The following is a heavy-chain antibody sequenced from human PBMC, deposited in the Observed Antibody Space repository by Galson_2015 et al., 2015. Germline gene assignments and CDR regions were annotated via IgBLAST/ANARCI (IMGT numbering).Heavy chain of an antibody. V-gene: IGHV3-33*01. D-gene: IGHD2-21*02. CDR3: ARDKLDIVVVTAKLYYYYGMDV. CDR2: IWYDGSNK. J-gene: IGHJ6*02. Sequence: SLRLSCAASGFTFSSYGMHWVRQAPGKGLEWVAVIWYDGSNKYYADSVKGRFTISRDNSKNTLYLQMNSLRAEDTAVYYCARDKLDIVVVTAKLYYYYGMDVWGQGTTVTVSS. CDR1: GFTFSSYG.